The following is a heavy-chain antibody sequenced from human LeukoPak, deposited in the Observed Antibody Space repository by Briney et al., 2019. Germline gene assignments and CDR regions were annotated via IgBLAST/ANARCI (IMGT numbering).Heavy chain of an antibody. J-gene: IGHJ4*02. V-gene: IGHV3-74*01. Sequence: QPGGSLRLSCAASGFTFSNYWMHWVRQAPGKGLVWVSRINSDGSSTTSADSVKGRFTISRDNAKNTLYLQMNSLRAEDTAVYYCPKGGATVIDYWGQGTLVTVSS. CDR1: GFTFSNYW. D-gene: IGHD4-17*01. CDR2: INSDGSST. CDR3: PKGGATVIDY.